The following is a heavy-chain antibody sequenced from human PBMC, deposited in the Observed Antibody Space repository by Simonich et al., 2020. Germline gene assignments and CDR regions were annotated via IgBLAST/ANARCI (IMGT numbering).Heavy chain of an antibody. Sequence: QVQLVQSGAEVKKPGSSVKVSCKASGGTFSSYAISWVRQAPGQGLEWMGGIIPIQGIANYAQKFQGRVTITADKSTSTAYMELSSLRSEDTAVYYCARTNTMRELDTMVRGVDYFDYWGQGTLVTVSS. CDR3: ARTNTMRELDTMVRGVDYFDY. V-gene: IGHV1-69*09. D-gene: IGHD3-10*01. J-gene: IGHJ4*02. CDR2: IIPIQGIA. CDR1: GGTFSSYA.